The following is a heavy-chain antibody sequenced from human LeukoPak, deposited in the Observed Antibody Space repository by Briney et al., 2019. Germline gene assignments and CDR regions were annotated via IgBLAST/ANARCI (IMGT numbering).Heavy chain of an antibody. CDR2: IDNSGRT. J-gene: IGHJ4*02. D-gene: IGHD1-26*01. CDR1: GGSISSYY. V-gene: IGHV4-59*01. Sequence: SETLSLTCIVSGGSISSYYWSRIRQPQGKGLEWIGYIDNSGRTNYNPSLKSRVTISLDTSKNQFSLKLSSVTAADTAVYSCARNGESYSFDYWGQGTLVTVSS. CDR3: ARNGESYSFDY.